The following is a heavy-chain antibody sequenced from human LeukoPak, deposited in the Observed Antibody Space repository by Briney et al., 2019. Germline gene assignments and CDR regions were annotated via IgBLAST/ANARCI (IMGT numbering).Heavy chain of an antibody. CDR1: GFTFSGYA. CDR2: FSVSGNT. CDR3: AKGPDSSGWPAYFDY. J-gene: IGHJ4*02. D-gene: IGHD6-19*01. Sequence: GGSLRLSCADSGFTFSGYAMSWVRQAPGKGLEWVSTFSVSGNTYHADSVKGRFTISRDNSKSTLYLQMSSLRTEDAALYYCAKGPDSSGWPAYFDYWGQGTLVTVSS. V-gene: IGHV3-23*01.